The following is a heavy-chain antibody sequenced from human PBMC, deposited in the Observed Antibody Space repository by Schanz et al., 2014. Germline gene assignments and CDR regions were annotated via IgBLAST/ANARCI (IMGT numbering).Heavy chain of an antibody. V-gene: IGHV3-23*04. CDR2: IGVDGTTT. CDR3: AKTLFPGGTQTFGN. Sequence: VQLVESGGGVVQPGRSLRLSCAASGFMFSSYGMNWLRQAPGKGLEWVSVIGVDGTTTYYADSVKGRFTISRDNSKSTLYVEMNSLRVEDTAVYYCAKTLFPGGTQTFGNWGRGTLVTVSS. D-gene: IGHD2-8*02. J-gene: IGHJ4*02. CDR1: GFMFSSYG.